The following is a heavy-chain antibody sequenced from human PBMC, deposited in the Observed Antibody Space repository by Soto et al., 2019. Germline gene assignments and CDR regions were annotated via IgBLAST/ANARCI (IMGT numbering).Heavy chain of an antibody. V-gene: IGHV1-69*02. Sequence: SVKVSCKASGGTFSSYTISWVRQAPGQGLEWMGRIIPILGIANYAQKFQGRVTITADKSTSTAYMELSSLRSEDTAVYYCASSTYSGYDSVILALYCNWFGPWAQVNLFTVSS. CDR1: GGTFSSYT. CDR3: ASSTYSGYDSVILALYCNWFGP. CDR2: IIPILGIA. J-gene: IGHJ5*02. D-gene: IGHD5-12*01.